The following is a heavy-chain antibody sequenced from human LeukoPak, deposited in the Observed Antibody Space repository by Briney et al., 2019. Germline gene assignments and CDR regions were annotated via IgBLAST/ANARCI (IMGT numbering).Heavy chain of an antibody. D-gene: IGHD6-13*01. CDR3: IAAADNDAFDI. Sequence: PGGSLRLSCAASGFTFSGSAMHWVRQASGKGLEWVGRIRSKANSYATAYAASVKGRFTISRDDSKNTAYLQMNSLKTEDTAVYYCIAAADNDAFDIWGQGTMVTVSS. CDR2: IRSKANSYAT. CDR1: GFTFSGSA. J-gene: IGHJ3*02. V-gene: IGHV3-73*01.